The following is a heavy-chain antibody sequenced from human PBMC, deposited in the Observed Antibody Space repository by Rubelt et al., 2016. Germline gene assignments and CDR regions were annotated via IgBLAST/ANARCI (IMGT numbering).Heavy chain of an antibody. J-gene: IGHJ4*02. CDR3: ARGSDYVWGSYRYTGLYLDY. CDR2: ISSSSSYI. V-gene: IGHV3-21*02. CDR1: GFTFSSYS. Sequence: EVLLVESGGGLVKPGGSLRLSCAASGFTFSSYSMNWVRQAPGKGLEWVSSISSSSSYIYYADSVKGRFTISRDNAKNSLYLQMNSLRAEDTVVYYGARGSDYVWGSYRYTGLYLDYWGQGTLVTVSS. D-gene: IGHD3-16*02.